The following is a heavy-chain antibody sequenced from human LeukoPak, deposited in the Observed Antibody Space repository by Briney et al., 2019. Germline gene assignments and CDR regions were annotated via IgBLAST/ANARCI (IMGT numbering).Heavy chain of an antibody. D-gene: IGHD3-9*01. CDR2: ISWNSGSI. CDR3: AKGLHYDILTGPGAFDI. Sequence: GGSLRLSCAASGFTFDDYAMHWVRQAPGKGLEWVSGISWNSGSIGYADSVKGRFTISRDNAKNSLYLQMNSLRAEDTALYYCAKGLHYDILTGPGAFDIWGQGTMVTVSS. CDR1: GFTFDDYA. J-gene: IGHJ3*02. V-gene: IGHV3-9*01.